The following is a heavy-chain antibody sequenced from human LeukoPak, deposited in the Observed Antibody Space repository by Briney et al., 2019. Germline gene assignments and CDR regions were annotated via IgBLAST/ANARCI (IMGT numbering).Heavy chain of an antibody. J-gene: IGHJ1*01. CDR1: GFTVSSNY. CDR3: ARDYYDSSGYYLKYFQH. CDR2: IGSSSNYI. D-gene: IGHD3-22*01. V-gene: IGHV3-21*01. Sequence: GGSLRLSCAASGFTVSSNYMSWVRQAPGKGLEWVSCIGSSSNYIYYGDSVKGRFTISRDNAKNSLYLQMNSLRAEDTAVYYCARDYYDSSGYYLKYFQHWGQGTLVTVSS.